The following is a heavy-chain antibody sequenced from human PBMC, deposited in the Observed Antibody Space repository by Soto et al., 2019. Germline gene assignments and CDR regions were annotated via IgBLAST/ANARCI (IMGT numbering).Heavy chain of an antibody. CDR1: GGTFSSYA. J-gene: IGHJ4*02. Sequence: QVQLVQSGAEVKKPGSSVKVSCKASGGTFSSYAISWVRQAPGQGLEWMGGIIPIFGTANYAQKFQGRVTITADESTSTAYMELSSRRSEDTAVYYCARSDYYGSGSYYNVLFDYWGQGTLVTVSS. CDR3: ARSDYYGSGSYYNVLFDY. V-gene: IGHV1-69*01. D-gene: IGHD3-10*01. CDR2: IIPIFGTA.